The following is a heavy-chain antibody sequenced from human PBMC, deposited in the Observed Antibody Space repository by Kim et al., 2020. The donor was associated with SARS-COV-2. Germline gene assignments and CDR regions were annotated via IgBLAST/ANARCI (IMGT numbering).Heavy chain of an antibody. V-gene: IGHV6-1*01. CDR3: ARMTSRAADY. Sequence: SQTLSLTCAISGDSVSSNSVAWNWIRQSPSRGLEWLGRTYYRSKWYNDYAVSVKSRISVNPDTSKNQFSLQLSSVTPEDMAVYYCARMTSRAADYWGQGTLVTVSS. CDR2: TYYRSKWYN. CDR1: GDSVSSNSVA. D-gene: IGHD6-25*01. J-gene: IGHJ4*02.